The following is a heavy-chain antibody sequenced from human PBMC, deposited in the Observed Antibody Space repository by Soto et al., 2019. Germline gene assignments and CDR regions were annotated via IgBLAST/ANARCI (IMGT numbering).Heavy chain of an antibody. D-gene: IGHD3-16*01. CDR1: GFRFSLFW. Sequence: GGSLRLSCAASGFRFSLFWMSWVRQTPGKGLEWVANINEDGSEKFFADSVKGRFTISRDNAKNSLSLQMNSLTADDTAVYYCARTGWPQSSYYFDYWGQGTLVTVSS. J-gene: IGHJ4*02. CDR2: INEDGSEK. V-gene: IGHV3-7*03. CDR3: ARTGWPQSSYYFDY.